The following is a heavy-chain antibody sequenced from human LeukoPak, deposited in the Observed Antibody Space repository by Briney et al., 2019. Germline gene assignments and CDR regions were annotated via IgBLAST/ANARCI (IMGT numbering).Heavy chain of an antibody. J-gene: IGHJ5*02. V-gene: IGHV4-34*01. Sequence: SETLSLTCAVYGGSFSGYYWSWIRQPPGKGLEWIGEINHSGSTNYNPSLKSRVTISVDTSKNQFSLKLSSVTAADTAVYYCARAVGYEGFDPWGQGTLVTVSS. CDR3: ARAVGYEGFDP. D-gene: IGHD1-26*01. CDR1: GGSFSGYY. CDR2: INHSGST.